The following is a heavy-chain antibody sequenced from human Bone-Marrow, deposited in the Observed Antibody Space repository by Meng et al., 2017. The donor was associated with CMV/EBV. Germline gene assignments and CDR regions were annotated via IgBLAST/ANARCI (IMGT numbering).Heavy chain of an antibody. CDR2: IYYSGST. V-gene: IGHV4-39*07. CDR3: AREYLGYCSSTSCHGTWFDP. CDR1: GGSISSSSYY. Sequence: SETLSLTCTVSGGSISSSSYYWGWIRQPPGKGLEWIGSIYYSGSTYYNPSLKSRVTISVDTSKNQFSLKLSSVTAADTAVYYCAREYLGYCSSTSCHGTWFDPWGQGTLVIVSS. D-gene: IGHD2-2*01. J-gene: IGHJ5*02.